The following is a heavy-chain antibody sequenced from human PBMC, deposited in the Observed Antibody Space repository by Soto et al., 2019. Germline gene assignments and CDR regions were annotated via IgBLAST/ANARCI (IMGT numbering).Heavy chain of an antibody. CDR3: ARLLDCSGGSC. V-gene: IGHV1-8*01. Sequence: ASVKVSCKASGYTFTIYDINCVLQATGQGLEWMGWMNPNSGNTGYAQKFQGRVTMTRNTSISTAYMELSSLRSEDTAVYYCARLLDCSGGSCWGQGTLVTVSS. CDR1: GYTFTIYD. J-gene: IGHJ4*02. CDR2: MNPNSGNT. D-gene: IGHD2-15*01.